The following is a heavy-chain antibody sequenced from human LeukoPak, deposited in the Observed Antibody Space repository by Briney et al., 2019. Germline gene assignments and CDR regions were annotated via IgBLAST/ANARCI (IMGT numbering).Heavy chain of an antibody. D-gene: IGHD3-9*01. CDR3: ARSYYDILTGYRNFDY. V-gene: IGHV4-30-4*08. CDR1: GGSISSGDYY. J-gene: IGHJ4*02. CDR2: IYYSGST. Sequence: PSETLSLTCTVSGGSISSGDYYWSWIRQPPGKGLEWIGYIYYSGSTYHNPSLKSRVTISVDTSKDQFSLKLSSVTAADTAVYYCARSYYDILTGYRNFDYWGQGTLVTVSS.